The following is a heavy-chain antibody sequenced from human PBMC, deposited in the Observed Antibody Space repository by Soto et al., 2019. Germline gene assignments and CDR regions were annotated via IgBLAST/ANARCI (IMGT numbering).Heavy chain of an antibody. CDR2: IYHSGST. CDR1: GGSISSGGYS. D-gene: IGHD2-15*01. V-gene: IGHV4-30-2*01. Sequence: SETLSLTCAVSGGSISSGGYSWSWIRQPPGKGLEWIGYIYHSGSTYYNPSLKSRVTISVDRSKNQFSLKLSSVTAADTAVYYCARAGKLLKYYGMDVWGQGTTVTVSS. J-gene: IGHJ6*02. CDR3: ARAGKLLKYYGMDV.